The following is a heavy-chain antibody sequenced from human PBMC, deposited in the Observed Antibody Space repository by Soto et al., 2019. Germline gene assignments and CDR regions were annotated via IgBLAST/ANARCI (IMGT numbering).Heavy chain of an antibody. CDR1: GYTFSNFW. CDR2: IYPGDHET. J-gene: IGHJ4*02. CDR3: ARSPRSSPYFDY. Sequence: GESLKISCQCSGYTFSNFWIGWVRQLPGKGLEWMGIIYPGDHETRYSPSFHGKVTISADKSINTAYLQWNSLEASDTAFYFCARSPRSSPYFDYWGQGALVTSPQ. D-gene: IGHD6-13*01. V-gene: IGHV5-51*01.